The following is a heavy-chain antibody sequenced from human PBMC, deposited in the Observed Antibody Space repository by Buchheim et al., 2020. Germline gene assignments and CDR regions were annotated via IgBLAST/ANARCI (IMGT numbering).Heavy chain of an antibody. CDR2: ISISGSYI. J-gene: IGHJ6*02. D-gene: IGHD4-17*01. CDR1: GFTFSGNY. CDR3: ATNKRTVHGSNGLDV. Sequence: EVQLVESGGGLVKPGGSLRLSCAVSGFTFSGNYMTWVRQAPGKGLEWVSSISISGSYICYADSVKGRFTISRDYADNSLFLQMDSLRAEDTAVYYCATNKRTVHGSNGLDVWGQGTT. V-gene: IGHV3-21*01.